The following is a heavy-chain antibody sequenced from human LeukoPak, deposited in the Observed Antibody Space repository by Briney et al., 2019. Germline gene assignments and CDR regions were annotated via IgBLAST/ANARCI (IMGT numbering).Heavy chain of an antibody. J-gene: IGHJ4*02. CDR2: ISAYNGNT. D-gene: IGHD2-15*01. CDR3: ARDRADIVVVVAATPSDY. Sequence: ASVKVSCKASGYTFTSYDINWVRQATGQGLEWMGWISAYNGNTNYAQKLQGRVTMTTDTSTSTAYMELRSLRSDDTAVYYCARDRADIVVVVAATPSDYWGQGTLVTVSS. CDR1: GYTFTSYD. V-gene: IGHV1-18*01.